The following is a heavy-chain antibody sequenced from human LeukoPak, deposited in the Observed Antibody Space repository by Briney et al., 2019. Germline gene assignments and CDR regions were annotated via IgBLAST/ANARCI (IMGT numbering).Heavy chain of an antibody. V-gene: IGHV3-48*02. CDR3: ARDGSMDV. CDR2: ISSSSTI. Sequence: GGSLRLSCAASGFTFSTSTMTWVRQAPGEGLEWVSYISSSSTIYYADSVKGRFTISRDNAKNSLYLQMNSLRDEDTAVYYCARDGSMDVWGQGTTVTVSS. CDR1: GFTFSTST. J-gene: IGHJ6*02.